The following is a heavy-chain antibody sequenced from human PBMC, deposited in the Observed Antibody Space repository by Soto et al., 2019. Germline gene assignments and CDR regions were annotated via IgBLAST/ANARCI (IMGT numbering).Heavy chain of an antibody. Sequence: QVHLVQSGAEVKKPGASVKVSCKGSGYDFTTYGLTWVRQAPGTGLEWMAWISAHHGNTDYAQKLQGRVTVTRDTSTSTAYMDLRSLRSDDTARYYWARGRYGDYWGQGALVTVSS. J-gene: IGHJ4*02. CDR1: GYDFTTYG. V-gene: IGHV1-18*01. D-gene: IGHD1-1*01. CDR3: ARGRYGDY. CDR2: ISAHHGNT.